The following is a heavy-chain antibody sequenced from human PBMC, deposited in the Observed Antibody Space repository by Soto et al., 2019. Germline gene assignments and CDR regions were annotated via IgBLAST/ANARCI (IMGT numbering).Heavy chain of an antibody. CDR2: MNPNSGSR. Sequence: QVQLVQAGAEVKKPVASVKVSCKASGYTFTSYDINWVRQATGQGLEWMGWMNPNSGSRVYAQKFQGRVTMTRNTSISTAYMELSSLRSEDTAVYYCAREKSSWYDYWGQGTLVTVSS. CDR3: AREKSSWYDY. CDR1: GYTFTSYD. J-gene: IGHJ4*02. V-gene: IGHV1-8*01. D-gene: IGHD6-13*01.